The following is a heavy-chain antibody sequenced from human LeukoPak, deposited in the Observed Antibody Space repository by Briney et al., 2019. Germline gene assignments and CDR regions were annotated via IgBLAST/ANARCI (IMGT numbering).Heavy chain of an antibody. V-gene: IGHV4-34*01. CDR3: ARHRGIAVASLRRGIFDY. D-gene: IGHD6-19*01. CDR2: INHSGST. Sequence: SETLSLTCAVYGGSFSGYYWSWIRQPPGKGLEWIGEINHSGSTNYNPSLKSRVTISVDTSKNQFSLKLSSVTAADTAVYYCARHRGIAVASLRRGIFDYWGQGTLVTVSS. J-gene: IGHJ4*02. CDR1: GGSFSGYY.